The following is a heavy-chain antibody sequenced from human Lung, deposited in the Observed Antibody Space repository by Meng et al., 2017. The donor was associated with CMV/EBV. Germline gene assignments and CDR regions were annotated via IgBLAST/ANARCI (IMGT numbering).Heavy chain of an antibody. CDR2: INHSGST. D-gene: IGHD2-2*01. Sequence: SQXXSLTXAVYGGSFSGYYWSWIRQPPGKGLEWIGEINHSGSTNYNPSLKSRVTVSVDTSKNQFSLKLSSVTAADTAVYYCARLGYCSSTSCYPGNYYYGMDVWXQGTTVTVSS. J-gene: IGHJ6*02. CDR1: GGSFSGYY. CDR3: ARLGYCSSTSCYPGNYYYGMDV. V-gene: IGHV4-34*01.